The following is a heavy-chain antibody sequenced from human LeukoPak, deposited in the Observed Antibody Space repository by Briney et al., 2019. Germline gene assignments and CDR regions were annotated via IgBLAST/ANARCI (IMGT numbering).Heavy chain of an antibody. D-gene: IGHD6-19*01. Sequence: GGSLRLSCGASGFIFSNYAMSWVRQAPGKGLEWVSSVSGTGGSTNYADSVKGRFTISRDNSKNTLYLQMNSLRAEDTAIYYCTGSGWCTDAFDIWGHGRVVTVSS. J-gene: IGHJ3*02. CDR1: GFIFSNYA. CDR3: TGSGWCTDAFDI. CDR2: VSGTGGST. V-gene: IGHV3-23*01.